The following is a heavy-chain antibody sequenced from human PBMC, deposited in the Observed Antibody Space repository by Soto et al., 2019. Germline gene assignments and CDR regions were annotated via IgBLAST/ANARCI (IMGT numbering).Heavy chain of an antibody. CDR2: ITGSGDNT. V-gene: IGHV3-23*01. Sequence: EVQLLESGGGLVQPGGSLRLTCAASGFTVRNSGMSWVRQAPGKGLEWVSAITGSGDNTYYADSVRGRFTISRDNSKTTLYLQMNSLRAEDTAVYYCAKGRGRGWNGGDYWGQGTLVTVSS. D-gene: IGHD1-1*01. J-gene: IGHJ4*02. CDR1: GFTVRNSG. CDR3: AKGRGRGWNGGDY.